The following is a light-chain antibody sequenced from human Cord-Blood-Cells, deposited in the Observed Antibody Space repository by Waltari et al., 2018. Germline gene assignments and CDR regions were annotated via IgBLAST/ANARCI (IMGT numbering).Light chain of an antibody. Sequence: QSALTQPPSASGSPGQSVTISCTGTSSDVGGYNYVSWYQQHPGKAPKLMIYEVSKRPSGVPERFSGSKSGNTASLTVSGLQAEDEADYYCSSYAGSNNPYVFGTGTKVTDL. V-gene: IGLV2-8*01. J-gene: IGLJ1*01. CDR2: EVS. CDR1: SSDVGGYNY. CDR3: SSYAGSNNPYV.